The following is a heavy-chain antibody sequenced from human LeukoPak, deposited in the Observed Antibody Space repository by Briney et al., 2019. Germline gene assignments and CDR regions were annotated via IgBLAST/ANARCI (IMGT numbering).Heavy chain of an antibody. J-gene: IGHJ4*02. V-gene: IGHV3-23*01. Sequence: PGGSLRLSCAASGFTFSSYAMSWVRQAPGKGLEWVSAISGSGGSTYYADSVKGRFTISRDNSKNTLYLQMNSLRAEDTAVYYCAKDSQYYYDSSGSPYYFDYWGQGTLVTVSS. D-gene: IGHD3-22*01. CDR3: AKDSQYYYDSSGSPYYFDY. CDR2: ISGSGGST. CDR1: GFTFSSYA.